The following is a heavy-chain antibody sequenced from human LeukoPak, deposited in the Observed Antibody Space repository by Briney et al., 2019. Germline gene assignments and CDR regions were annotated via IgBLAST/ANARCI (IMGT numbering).Heavy chain of an antibody. CDR1: GFTFSSYW. Sequence: GGSLRLSCAASGFTFSSYWMSWVRQAPGKGLEWVANIKQDGSEKYYVNSLKGRFTISGDNAKNSLYLQMNSLRAEDTAVYYCARASLSTVTTLGSFFDYWGQGTLVTVSS. CDR2: IKQDGSEK. CDR3: ARASLSTVTTLGSFFDY. D-gene: IGHD4-17*01. J-gene: IGHJ4*02. V-gene: IGHV3-7*01.